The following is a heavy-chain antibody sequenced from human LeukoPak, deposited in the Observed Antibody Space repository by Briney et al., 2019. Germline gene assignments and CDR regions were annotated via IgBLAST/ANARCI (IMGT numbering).Heavy chain of an antibody. CDR3: ARATPLPPYDY. CDR2: ISTYNGNT. CDR1: GYTFTSYG. J-gene: IGHJ4*02. V-gene: IGHV1-18*01. Sequence: GASVKVSCNASGYTFTSYGISWLRHPQGQGLELMGWISTYNGNTNYSQKLQGRVTMTTDTSTSTAYMELRSLRSDDTAVYYCARATPLPPYDYWGQGTLVTVSS. D-gene: IGHD4-17*01.